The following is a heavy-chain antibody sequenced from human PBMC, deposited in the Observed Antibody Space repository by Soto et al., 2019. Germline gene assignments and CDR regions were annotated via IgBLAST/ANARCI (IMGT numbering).Heavy chain of an antibody. CDR3: ARTSKQLVPEFDP. CDR2: ISSSSSYI. Sequence: GGSLRLSCAASGFTFSSYSMNWVRQAPGKGLEWVSSISSSSSYIYYADSVKGRFTISRDNAKNSLYLQMNSLRAEDTAVYYCARTSKQLVPEFDPWGQGTLVIVSS. D-gene: IGHD6-13*01. V-gene: IGHV3-21*01. J-gene: IGHJ5*02. CDR1: GFTFSSYS.